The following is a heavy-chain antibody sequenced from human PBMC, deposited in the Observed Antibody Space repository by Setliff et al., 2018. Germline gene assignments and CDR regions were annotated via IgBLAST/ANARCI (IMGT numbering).Heavy chain of an antibody. CDR1: GGSITSGSYY. J-gene: IGHJ4*02. D-gene: IGHD5-12*01. CDR3: ARLGGLLVATMPFDY. Sequence: SETLSLTCAVSGGSITSGSYYWSWIRQPAGEGLEWIGRLHTSGTTYYNPSLKGRVTITADTSTNHFSLKLTSVTAADTAVYFCARLGGLLVATMPFDYWGQGTLVTVSS. CDR2: LHTSGTT. V-gene: IGHV4-61*02.